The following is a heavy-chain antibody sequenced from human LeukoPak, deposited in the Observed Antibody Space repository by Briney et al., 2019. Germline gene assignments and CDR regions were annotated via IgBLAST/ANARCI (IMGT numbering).Heavy chain of an antibody. CDR1: GFTFSNYA. J-gene: IGHJ4*02. CDR3: AKCTTGNTHYPIDY. Sequence: PGRSLRLSCAASGFTFSNYAMSWVRQAPGKRLEWAAAISGSGGSTYYADSVKGRFTISRDNSKNTQYLQMNSLRVEDTAAYYCAKCTTGNTHYPIDYWGQGTLVTVSS. V-gene: IGHV3-23*01. CDR2: ISGSGGST. D-gene: IGHD4-17*01.